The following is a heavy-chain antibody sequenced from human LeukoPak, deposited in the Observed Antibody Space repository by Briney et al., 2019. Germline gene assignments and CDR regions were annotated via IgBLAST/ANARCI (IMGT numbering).Heavy chain of an antibody. D-gene: IGHD1-1*01. J-gene: IGHJ6*02. CDR1: GYTFTSYG. CDR3: ARGLLENYYYYGMDV. CDR2: ISAYNGNT. V-gene: IGHV1-18*01. Sequence: ASVKVSCKASGYTFTSYGISWVRQAPGQGLEWMGWISAYNGNTNYAQKLQGRVTMTTDTSTSTAYMELRSLRSDDTAVYYCARGLLENYYYYGMDVWGQGTTVTVSS.